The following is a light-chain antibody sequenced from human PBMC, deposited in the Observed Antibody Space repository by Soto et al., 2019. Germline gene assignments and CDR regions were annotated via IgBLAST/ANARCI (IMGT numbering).Light chain of an antibody. V-gene: IGLV2-23*02. Sequence: LTQPASVSGSPRQSITISCTGTNSDVGSYNLVSWFQQHPGKAPKLVIYEVTKRPSGVSDRFSGSKSGNTASLTISGLQAEDESDYYCFSYAGDSVDVFGTGTKVTVL. CDR1: NSDVGSYNL. J-gene: IGLJ1*01. CDR2: EVT. CDR3: FSYAGDSVDV.